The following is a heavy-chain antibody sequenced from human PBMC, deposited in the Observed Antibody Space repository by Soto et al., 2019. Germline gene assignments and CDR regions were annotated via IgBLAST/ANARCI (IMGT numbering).Heavy chain of an antibody. Sequence: SETLSLSCTVSVGSSSNGGYYWNWVRHHPGKGLEWIGYIHYSGSTWYNPSLESRVTISVDTSKDQFSLKLRSVTAADTAVYYCARVRGSGSYAAYYFDSWGQGTLVTVSS. J-gene: IGHJ4*01. CDR1: VGSSSNGGYY. D-gene: IGHD3-10*01. V-gene: IGHV4-31*03. CDR3: ARVRGSGSYAAYYFDS. CDR2: IHYSGST.